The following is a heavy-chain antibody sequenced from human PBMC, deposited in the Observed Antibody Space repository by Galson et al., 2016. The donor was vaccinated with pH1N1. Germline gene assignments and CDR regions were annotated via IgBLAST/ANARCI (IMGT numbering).Heavy chain of an antibody. CDR2: IISILGTP. Sequence: SVKVSCKASGGTFSSNAISWVRQGPGQGLGWVGGIISILGTPDFAQKFQGRVTTSADRSTGTFYMELSSLRSEDAAVYFCARSLGSGGHWCAFDLWGEGTMVTVSS. CDR3: ARSLGSGGHWCAFDL. V-gene: IGHV1-69*10. D-gene: IGHD6-19*01. J-gene: IGHJ3*01. CDR1: GGTFSSNA.